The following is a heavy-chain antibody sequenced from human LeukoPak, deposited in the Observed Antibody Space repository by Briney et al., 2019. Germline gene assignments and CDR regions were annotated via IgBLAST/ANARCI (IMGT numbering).Heavy chain of an antibody. Sequence: GGSLRLSCAASGFTFSDYYMSWIRQAPGKGLEWVSYISSSGSSIYYADSVKGRFTISRDNAKNSLYLQMNSLRAEDTAVYYCARLPRYCSGGSCYRLGYWGQGTLVTVSS. CDR2: ISSSGSSI. D-gene: IGHD2-15*01. CDR3: ARLPRYCSGGSCYRLGY. CDR1: GFTFSDYY. J-gene: IGHJ4*02. V-gene: IGHV3-11*04.